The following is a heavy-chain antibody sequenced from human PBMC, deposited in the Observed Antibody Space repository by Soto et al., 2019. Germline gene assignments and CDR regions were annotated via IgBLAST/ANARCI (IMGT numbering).Heavy chain of an antibody. Sequence: EVQLVESGGGLVKPGGSLRLSCAASGFTFSNAWMSWVRQAPGEGLEWVGRIKSKTDGGTTDYAAPVKGRFTISRDDSKNTLYLQMNSLKTEDTAVYYCTTDRAYGDPGYWGQGTLVTVSS. V-gene: IGHV3-15*01. J-gene: IGHJ4*02. CDR3: TTDRAYGDPGY. D-gene: IGHD4-17*01. CDR2: IKSKTDGGTT. CDR1: GFTFSNAW.